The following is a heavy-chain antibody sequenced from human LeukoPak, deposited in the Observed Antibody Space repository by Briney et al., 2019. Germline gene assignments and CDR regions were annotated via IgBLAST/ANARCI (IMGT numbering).Heavy chain of an antibody. CDR1: GYTFTSYD. CDR3: ARPTTLVRGVINVGRGRRTTALFHA. V-gene: IGHV1-8*01. Sequence: GASVKVSCKASGYTFTSYDINWGRQATGQGLEWMGWMNPNSGNTGYAQKFQGRVTMTRNTSISTAYMERSSLRSADTAVYYCARPTTLVRGVINVGRGRRTTALFHAWGQGTLV. D-gene: IGHD3-10*01. CDR2: MNPNSGNT. J-gene: IGHJ5*01.